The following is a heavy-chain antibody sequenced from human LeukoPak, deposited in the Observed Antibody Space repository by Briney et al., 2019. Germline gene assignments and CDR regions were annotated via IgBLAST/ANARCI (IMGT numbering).Heavy chain of an antibody. Sequence: GGSLRLSCAASGFTFSSYAMSWVRQAPGKGLEWVSAISGSGGSTYYADSVKGRFTISRDNSKNTLYLQMNSLRAEDTAVYYCAKGLVDRLISLLGPGAFDYRGQGTLVTVSS. V-gene: IGHV3-23*01. CDR2: ISGSGGST. CDR1: GFTFSSYA. CDR3: AKGLVDRLISLLGPGAFDY. J-gene: IGHJ4*02. D-gene: IGHD1-26*01.